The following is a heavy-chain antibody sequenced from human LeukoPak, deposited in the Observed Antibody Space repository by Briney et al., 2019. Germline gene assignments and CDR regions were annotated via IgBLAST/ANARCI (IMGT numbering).Heavy chain of an antibody. J-gene: IGHJ4*02. V-gene: IGHV3-23*01. D-gene: IGHD3-22*01. Sequence: PGGSLRLSCAASGFTFSSYAMSWVRQAPGKGLEWVSDMSGSGGSTYYADSVKGRGNIYRDNSQNTLYLQMNSLRAEDTAVYYCAKALSPYYYDSGDYWGQGTLVTVSS. CDR2: MSGSGGST. CDR3: AKALSPYYYDSGDY. CDR1: GFTFSSYA.